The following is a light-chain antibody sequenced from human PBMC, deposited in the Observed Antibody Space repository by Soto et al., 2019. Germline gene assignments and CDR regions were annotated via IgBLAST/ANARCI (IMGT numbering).Light chain of an antibody. Sequence: EIGMKQSPATLSVSQGERATLSCRASQSVSSNLAWYQQKPGQAPRLLIYGASTRATGIPARFSGSGSGTEFTLTISSLQSEDFAVYYCQQYNNWWTFGQGTKVDIK. CDR1: QSVSSN. J-gene: IGKJ1*01. CDR2: GAS. V-gene: IGKV3-15*01. CDR3: QQYNNWWT.